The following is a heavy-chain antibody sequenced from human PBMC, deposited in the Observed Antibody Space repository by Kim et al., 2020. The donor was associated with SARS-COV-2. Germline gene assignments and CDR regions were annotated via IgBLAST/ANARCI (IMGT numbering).Heavy chain of an antibody. D-gene: IGHD3-22*01. CDR1: GFSFSTYS. CDR2: ITSSGNAV. J-gene: IGHJ3*02. Sequence: GGSLRLSCAASGFSFSTYSMNWVRQAPGKGLEWVSFITSSGNAVLYADSVKGRFTISRDNVKNSLYLQMTSLRDEDTAMYYCTNHDYYIGGSYYSHDVFDIWGQGTMVTVSS. CDR3: TNHDYYIGGSYYSHDVFDI. V-gene: IGHV3-48*02.